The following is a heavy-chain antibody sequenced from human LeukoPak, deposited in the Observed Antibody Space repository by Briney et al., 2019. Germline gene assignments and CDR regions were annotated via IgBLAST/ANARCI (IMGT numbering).Heavy chain of an antibody. CDR1: EFTFSSYS. D-gene: IGHD7-27*01. CDR3: ARWGQVEAFDI. J-gene: IGHJ3*02. CDR2: ISSDSSHI. V-gene: IGHV3-21*06. Sequence: GGSLRLSCAASEFTFSSYSMNWVRQAPGKGLDWVSSISSDSSHIYYADSLKGRFTISRDNAKNSLYLQMNSLRAEDTAVYYCARWGQVEAFDIWGQGTMVTVSS.